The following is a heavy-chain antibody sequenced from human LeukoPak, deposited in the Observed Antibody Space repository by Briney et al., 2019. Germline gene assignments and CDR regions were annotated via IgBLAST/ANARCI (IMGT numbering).Heavy chain of an antibody. Sequence: GGSLRLSCAASGFTFSTYTMNWVRQAPGKGLEWVSSISSASSYIYYADSLKGRFTISRDNATNSVHLQMNSLRAEDTAVYYWARGGTTFEHWGQGTLVTVSS. D-gene: IGHD1-1*01. CDR2: ISSASSYI. CDR3: ARGGTTFEH. V-gene: IGHV3-21*01. CDR1: GFTFSTYT. J-gene: IGHJ4*02.